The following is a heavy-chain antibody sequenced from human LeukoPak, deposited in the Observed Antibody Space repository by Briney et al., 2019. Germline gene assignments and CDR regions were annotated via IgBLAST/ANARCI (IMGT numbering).Heavy chain of an antibody. Sequence: SETLSLTCTVSGGSISSGDYYWSWIRQPPGKGLEWIGYIYYSGSTYYNPSLKSRATISVDTSKNQFSLKLSSVTAADTAVYYCARYYGSGGRWFDPWGQGTLVTVSS. CDR1: GGSISSGDYY. CDR3: ARYYGSGGRWFDP. V-gene: IGHV4-30-4*08. J-gene: IGHJ5*02. CDR2: IYYSGST. D-gene: IGHD3-10*01.